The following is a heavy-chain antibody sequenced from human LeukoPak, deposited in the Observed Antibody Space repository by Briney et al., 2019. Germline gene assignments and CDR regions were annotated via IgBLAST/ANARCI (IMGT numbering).Heavy chain of an antibody. CDR2: IRYDGSNK. CDR1: GFTFSSYG. J-gene: IGHJ4*02. Sequence: GGSLRLSCAASGFTFSSYGMHWVRQAPGKGLEGVAFIRYDGSNKYYADSVKGRFTISRDNSKNTLYLQMNSLRAEDTAVYYCAKDRVTMIVADYWGQGTLVTASS. V-gene: IGHV3-30*02. D-gene: IGHD3-22*01. CDR3: AKDRVTMIVADY.